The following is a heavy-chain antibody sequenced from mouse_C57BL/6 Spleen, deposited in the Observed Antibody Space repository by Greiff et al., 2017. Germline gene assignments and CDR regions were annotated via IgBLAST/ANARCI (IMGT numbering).Heavy chain of an antibody. J-gene: IGHJ2*01. CDR1: GYAFSSSW. CDR3: ARGTYCSSHLDY. V-gene: IGHV1-82*01. D-gene: IGHD1-1*01. CDR2: IYPGDGDT. Sequence: QVQLQQSGPELVKPGASVKISCKASGYAFSSSWMNWVKQRPGKGLEWIGRIYPGDGDTNYNGPFKGKATLTADKSSSTAYMQLSSLTSEDSAVYFCARGTYCSSHLDYWGQGTTLTVSS.